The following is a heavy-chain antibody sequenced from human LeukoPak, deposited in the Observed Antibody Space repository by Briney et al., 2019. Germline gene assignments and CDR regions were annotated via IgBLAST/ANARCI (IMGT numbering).Heavy chain of an antibody. CDR2: IWYDGSNK. CDR1: GFTFSSYG. V-gene: IGHV3-33*01. CDR3: ARDWGWADAFDI. Sequence: PGGSLRLSCAASGFTFSSYGMHWVRQAPGKGLEWVAVIWYDGSNKYYADSVKGRFTISRDNSKNTLYLQVNSLRAEDTAVYYCARDWGWADAFDIWGQGTMVTVSS. D-gene: IGHD3-16*01. J-gene: IGHJ3*02.